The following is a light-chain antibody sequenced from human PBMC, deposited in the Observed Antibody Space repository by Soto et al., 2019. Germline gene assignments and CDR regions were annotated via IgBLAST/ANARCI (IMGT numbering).Light chain of an antibody. CDR1: QTIRSNY. CDR2: GAS. CDR3: QQYGSSRWS. Sequence: ETVLTQSPGTLSLSPGERATLSCRASQTIRSNYLAWYRQTPGQAPRLLIYGASNRAAGIADRFSGSGSGTDFTPIISRLEPEDFALYYCQQYGSSRWSFGQGTKVEIK. J-gene: IGKJ1*01. V-gene: IGKV3-20*01.